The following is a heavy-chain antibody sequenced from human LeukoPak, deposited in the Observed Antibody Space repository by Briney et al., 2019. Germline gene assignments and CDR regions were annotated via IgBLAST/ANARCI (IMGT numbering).Heavy chain of an antibody. CDR1: GGSVSSGSYY. CDR3: ARDRGSGSYFGWFDP. CDR2: IYYSGST. Sequence: SETLSLTCTVSGGSVSSGSYYGSWIRQPPGKGLEWIGYIYYSGSTNYNPSLKSRVTISVDTSKNQFSLKLSSVTAADTAVYYCARDRGSGSYFGWFDPWGQGTLVTVSS. V-gene: IGHV4-61*01. D-gene: IGHD3-10*01. J-gene: IGHJ5*02.